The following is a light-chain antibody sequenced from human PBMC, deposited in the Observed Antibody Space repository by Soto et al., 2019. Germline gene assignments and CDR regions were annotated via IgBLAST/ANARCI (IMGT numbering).Light chain of an antibody. J-gene: IGKJ1*01. Sequence: EIVMTQSPATLSASPGERATLSCRASQSVSSNLAWYQQKPGQAPRLLLYGASTRATGIPARFSGSGSGTEFTLTISSLQSEDFAVYYCQQYNNWHPVTFGQGTKVDIK. CDR1: QSVSSN. CDR2: GAS. CDR3: QQYNNWHPVT. V-gene: IGKV3-15*01.